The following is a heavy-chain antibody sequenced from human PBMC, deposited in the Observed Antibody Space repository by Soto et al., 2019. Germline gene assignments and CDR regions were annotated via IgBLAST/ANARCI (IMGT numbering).Heavy chain of an antibody. CDR2: IHYSGRT. J-gene: IGHJ4*02. D-gene: IGHD6-19*01. CDR1: GGSNSNYY. CDR3: VYTTGWPGFDF. Sequence: QVFLQESGPGLVKPSETLSLTCTVSGGSNSNYYWTWVRQSPGKGLEWVGYIHYSGRTHYNPSLESRVTISAEPSKKQFALKVNFLTAADTAVYHCVYTTGWPGFDFWGQGILVTVSS. V-gene: IGHV4-59*03.